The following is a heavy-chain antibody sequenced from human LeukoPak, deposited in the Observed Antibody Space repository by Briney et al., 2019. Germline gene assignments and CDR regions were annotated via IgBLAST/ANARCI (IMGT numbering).Heavy chain of an antibody. CDR1: GFTFDDHG. D-gene: IGHD5-18*01. CDR2: INWSGGST. J-gene: IGHJ3*02. V-gene: IGHV3-20*04. CDR3: ARGRDTAMVLDAFDI. Sequence: GGSLRLSCAASGFTFDDHGMSWVRQAPGKGLEWVSGINWSGGSTGYADSVKGRFTISRDNAKNSLYLQMNSLRAEDTAVYYCARGRDTAMVLDAFDIWGQGTMVTVSS.